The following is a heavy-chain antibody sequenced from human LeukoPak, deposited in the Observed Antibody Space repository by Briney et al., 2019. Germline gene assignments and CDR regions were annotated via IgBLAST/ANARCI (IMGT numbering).Heavy chain of an antibody. CDR1: GFIFSNYA. Sequence: GGSLRLSCAPSGFIFSNYAMSWVRQAPGKGLEWVSDISDIGASTNYVGSVKGRLTISRDNSKNMLYMQMNSLRAEDTALYYCARKGNGALDIWGQGTMVTVSS. CDR2: ISDIGAST. V-gene: IGHV3-23*01. D-gene: IGHD1-1*01. CDR3: ARKGNGALDI. J-gene: IGHJ3*02.